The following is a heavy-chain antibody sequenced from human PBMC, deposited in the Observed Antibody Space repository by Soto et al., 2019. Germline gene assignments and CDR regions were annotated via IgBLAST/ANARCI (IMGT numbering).Heavy chain of an antibody. J-gene: IGHJ4*02. D-gene: IGHD4-17*01. CDR1: GLDVKAIY. V-gene: IGHV3-53*01. CDR3: ARDKDFGDYTFDL. Sequence: EVRLAESGGGVIHPGGSLRLSCAVSGLDVKAIYMSWLRRAPGKGLEWVAGLNTFGAGAYADFAGGRFTIARHESENTVPLEMIVLKIEDTAIYDCARDKDFGDYTFDLWGQGTLVTASS. CDR2: LNTFGAG.